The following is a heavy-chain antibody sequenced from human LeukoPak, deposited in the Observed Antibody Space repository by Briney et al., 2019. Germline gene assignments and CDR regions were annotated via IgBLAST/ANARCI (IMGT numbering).Heavy chain of an antibody. CDR1: GFTFSSYG. J-gene: IGHJ4*02. D-gene: IGHD6-13*01. CDR3: ATSFHSSSWYNVHY. Sequence: PGGSLRLSCAASGFTFSSYGMHWVRQAPGKGLEWVAVISYDGSNKYYADSVKGRFTISRDNSKNTLYLQMNSLRAEDTAVYYCATSFHSSSWYNVHYWGQGTLVTVSS. V-gene: IGHV3-30*03. CDR2: ISYDGSNK.